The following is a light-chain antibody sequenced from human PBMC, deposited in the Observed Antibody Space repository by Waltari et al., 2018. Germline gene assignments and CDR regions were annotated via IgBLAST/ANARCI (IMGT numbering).Light chain of an antibody. CDR3: QQRSNWPPT. J-gene: IGKJ1*01. Sequence: EIVLTQSPATLSLSPGERVTLSCRASQRVSSSLAWYQQKPGQAPRLLFHDVSNRATGIPARFSGSGSGTDFTLTISSLEAEDFAVYYCQQRSNWPPTFGQGTKVEIK. V-gene: IGKV3-11*01. CDR2: DVS. CDR1: QRVSSS.